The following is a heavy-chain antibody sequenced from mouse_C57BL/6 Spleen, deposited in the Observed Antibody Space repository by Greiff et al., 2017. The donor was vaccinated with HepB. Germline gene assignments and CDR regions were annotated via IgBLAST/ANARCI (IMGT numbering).Heavy chain of an antibody. J-gene: IGHJ3*01. CDR3: ATYDYDGVFAY. CDR1: GFSLTSYG. V-gene: IGHV2-2*01. CDR2: IWSGGST. D-gene: IGHD2-4*01. Sequence: VQLKESGPGLVQPSQSLSITCTVSGFSLTSYGVHWVRQSPGKGLEWLGVIWSGGSTDYNAAFISRLSISKDNSKSQVFFKMNSLQADDTAIYYCATYDYDGVFAYWGQGTLVTVSA.